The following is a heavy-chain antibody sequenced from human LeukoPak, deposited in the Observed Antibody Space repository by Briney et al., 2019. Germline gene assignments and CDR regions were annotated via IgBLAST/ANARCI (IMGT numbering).Heavy chain of an antibody. CDR2: IYYSGNT. V-gene: IGHV4-39*01. Sequence: QPSETLSLTCTVSGGSIRTSSYHWAWVRQPPGKGLEWIGSIYYSGNTYYNASLKSQVSISIDTSKNQFSLKLSSVTAAGTAVYYCARVRRYGSGSYSDYWGQGTLVTVSS. CDR3: ARVRRYGSGSYSDY. J-gene: IGHJ4*02. CDR1: GGSIRTSSYH. D-gene: IGHD3-10*01.